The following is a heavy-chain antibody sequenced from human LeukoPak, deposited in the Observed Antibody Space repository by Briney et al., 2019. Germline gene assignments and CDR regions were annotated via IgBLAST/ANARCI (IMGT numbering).Heavy chain of an antibody. CDR1: GFIFSNSD. V-gene: IGHV3-74*01. J-gene: IGHJ4*02. Sequence: GGSLRLSCAASGFIFSNSDMHWVRQAPGKGLEWVSRIISDGSSRSYADSVKGRFTISRDSAENTLYLQMDSLRAEDTAVYYCARGSGSYQGDWGQGTLVTVSS. D-gene: IGHD3-10*01. CDR3: ARGSGSYQGD. CDR2: IISDGSSR.